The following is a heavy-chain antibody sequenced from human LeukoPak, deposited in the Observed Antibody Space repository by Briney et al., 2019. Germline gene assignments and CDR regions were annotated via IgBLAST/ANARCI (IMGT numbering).Heavy chain of an antibody. CDR3: ARVFGLDYSNYPVDY. V-gene: IGHV1-2*02. Sequence: ASVKVSCKASGYTFTGYYMHWVRQAPGQGLEWMGWINPNNGGTNYAQKFQGRVTMTRDTSISTAYMELSRLRSDDTAVYYCARVFGLDYSNYPVDYWGQGTLVTVSS. J-gene: IGHJ4*02. CDR1: GYTFTGYY. D-gene: IGHD4-11*01. CDR2: INPNNGGT.